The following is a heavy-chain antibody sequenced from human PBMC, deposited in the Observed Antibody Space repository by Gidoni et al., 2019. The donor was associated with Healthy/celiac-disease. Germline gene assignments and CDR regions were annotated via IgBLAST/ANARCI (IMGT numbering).Heavy chain of an antibody. CDR1: GFTFSSYA. Sequence: QVQLVESGGGVVQPGRSLRLSCAASGFTFSSYAMHWVRQAPGKGLEWVAVISYDGSNKYYADSVKGRFTISRDNSKNTLYLQMNSLRAEDTAVYYCARAPVMGTMIVVGGFDYWGQGTLVTVSS. J-gene: IGHJ4*02. D-gene: IGHD3-22*01. CDR2: ISYDGSNK. CDR3: ARAPVMGTMIVVGGFDY. V-gene: IGHV3-30*04.